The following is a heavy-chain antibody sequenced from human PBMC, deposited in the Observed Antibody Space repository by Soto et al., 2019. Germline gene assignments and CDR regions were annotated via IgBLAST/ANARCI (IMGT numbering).Heavy chain of an antibody. CDR1: GFTFSSYA. V-gene: IGHV3-23*01. CDR3: AKRGVWSRSGSYSP. Sequence: EVQLLESGGGLVQPGGSLRLSCAASGFTFSSYAMSWVLQAPGKGLEWVSAISGSGGSTYYADSVKGRFTISRDNSKNTLYLKMNSLRAEDTAVYYCAKRGVWSRSGSYSPWGQGTLVTVSS. CDR2: ISGSGGST. J-gene: IGHJ5*02. D-gene: IGHD1-26*01.